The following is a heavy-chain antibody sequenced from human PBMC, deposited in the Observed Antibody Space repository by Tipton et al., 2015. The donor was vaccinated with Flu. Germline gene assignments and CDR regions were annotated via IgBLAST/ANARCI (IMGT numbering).Heavy chain of an antibody. J-gene: IGHJ4*02. CDR1: GYSFTTYW. V-gene: IGHV5-51*01. CDR3: ARHNSGYYADY. D-gene: IGHD3-22*01. Sequence: QLVQSGAEVKKPGESLKISCKGFGYSFTTYWIGWVRQMPGRGLEWMGIMYPGDSEIRYSPSFEGQVTISADKSINTAYLQWSSVKASDTAMYYCARHNSGYYADYWGQGTLVPVSS. CDR2: MYPGDSEI.